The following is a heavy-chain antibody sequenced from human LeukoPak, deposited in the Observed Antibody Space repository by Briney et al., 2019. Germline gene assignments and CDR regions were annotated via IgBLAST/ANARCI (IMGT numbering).Heavy chain of an antibody. Sequence: GESLKISCKGSGYSFTSYWIGWVRQMPGKGLEWMGIIYPGDSDTRYSPSFQGQVTISADKSISTAYLQWSSLKASDTAMYYCARPPFFYSANTYFDFWGQGTMVTVS. CDR3: ARPPFFYSANTYFDF. CDR1: GYSFTSYW. CDR2: IYPGDSDT. D-gene: IGHD4/OR15-4a*01. J-gene: IGHJ3*01. V-gene: IGHV5-51*01.